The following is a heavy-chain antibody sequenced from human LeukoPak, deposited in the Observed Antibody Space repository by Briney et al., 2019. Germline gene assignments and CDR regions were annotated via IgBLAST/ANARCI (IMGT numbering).Heavy chain of an antibody. Sequence: SEALSLTCTVSGGSISSYYWSWIRQPAGKGLEWIGRIYTSGSTNYNPSLKSRVTMSVDTSKNQFSLKLSSVTAADTAVYYCARSYSSSWWGGAFDIWGQGTMVTVSS. D-gene: IGHD6-13*01. CDR2: IYTSGST. V-gene: IGHV4-4*07. CDR3: ARSYSSSWWGGAFDI. CDR1: GGSISSYY. J-gene: IGHJ3*02.